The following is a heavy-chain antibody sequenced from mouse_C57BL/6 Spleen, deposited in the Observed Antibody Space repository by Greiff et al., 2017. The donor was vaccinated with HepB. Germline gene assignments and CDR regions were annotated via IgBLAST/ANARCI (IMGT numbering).Heavy chain of an antibody. CDR3: ARGDWDHLDY. J-gene: IGHJ2*01. CDR1: GFTFSSYA. D-gene: IGHD4-1*01. CDR2: ISDGGSYT. Sequence: EVQGVESGGGLVKPGGSLKLSCAASGFTFSSYAMSWVRQTPEKRLEWVATISDGGSYTYYPDNVKGRFTISRDNAKNNLYLQRSHLKSEDTAMYYCARGDWDHLDYWGQGTTLTDSS. V-gene: IGHV5-4*01.